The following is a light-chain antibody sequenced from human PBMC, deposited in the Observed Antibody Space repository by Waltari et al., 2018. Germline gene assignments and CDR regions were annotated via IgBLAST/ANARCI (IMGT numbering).Light chain of an antibody. CDR3: QHYSASSFT. CDR1: ENIDNW. V-gene: IGKV1-5*01. Sequence: DIQMTQSPSTLSASVGDRVTITCRVSENIDNWLAWYQQRPGEAPNLLIFYASTLEKGVPSRFSGSGSGTEFTITISSLQPDDFATYYCQHYSASSFTFGGGTKLEIK. J-gene: IGKJ4*01. CDR2: YAS.